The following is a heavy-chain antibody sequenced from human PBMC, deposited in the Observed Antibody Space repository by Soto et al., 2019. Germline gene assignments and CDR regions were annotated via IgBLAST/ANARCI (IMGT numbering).Heavy chain of an antibody. CDR1: GFTFSSYS. V-gene: IGHV3-21*01. CDR2: ISSSSSYI. J-gene: IGHJ6*02. Sequence: PGGSLRLSCAASGFTFSSYSMNWVRQAPGKGLEWVSSISSSSSYIYYADSVKGRFTISRDNAKNSLYLQMNSLRAEETAVYYCARDPRVEAGMDVWGQGTTVTVSS. CDR3: ARDPRVEAGMDV. D-gene: IGHD3-3*01.